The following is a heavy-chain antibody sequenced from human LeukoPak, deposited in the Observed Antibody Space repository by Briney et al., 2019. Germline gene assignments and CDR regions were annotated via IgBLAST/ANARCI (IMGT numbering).Heavy chain of an antibody. D-gene: IGHD6-19*01. Sequence: SETLSLTCTVSGGSISSSSYYWGWIRQPPGKGLEWIGSIYYSGSTYYNPSLKSRVTISADTSKNQFSLKLSSVTAADTAVYYCARLIAVAASDYWGQGTLVTVSS. CDR1: GGSISSSSYY. CDR3: ARLIAVAASDY. CDR2: IYYSGST. V-gene: IGHV4-39*01. J-gene: IGHJ4*02.